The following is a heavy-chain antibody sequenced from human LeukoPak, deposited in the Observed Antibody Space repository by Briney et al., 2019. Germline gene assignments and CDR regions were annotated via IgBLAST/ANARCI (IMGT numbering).Heavy chain of an antibody. D-gene: IGHD5-18*01. V-gene: IGHV4-59*01. J-gene: IGHJ6*03. CDR3: AREEYSYGGYYYMDV. CDR1: GGSISSYY. CDR2: IYYSGST. Sequence: SETLSLTCTVSGGSISSYYWSWIRQPPGKGLEWIGYIYYSGSTNYNPSLKSRVTISVGTSKNQFSLKLSSVTAADTAVYYCAREEYSYGGYYYMDVWGKGTTVTVSS.